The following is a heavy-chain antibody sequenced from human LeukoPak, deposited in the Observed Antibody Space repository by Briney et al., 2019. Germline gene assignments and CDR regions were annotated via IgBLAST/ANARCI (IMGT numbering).Heavy chain of an antibody. V-gene: IGHV1-46*01. Sequence: GASVKVSCKASGYTFTGYYMHWVRQAPGQGLEWMGIINPSGGSTSYAQKFQGRVTMTRDTSTSTVYMELSSLRSEDTAVYYCASSGYSSGWFDYWGQGTLVTVSS. CDR2: INPSGGST. CDR3: ASSGYSSGWFDY. CDR1: GYTFTGYY. D-gene: IGHD6-19*01. J-gene: IGHJ4*02.